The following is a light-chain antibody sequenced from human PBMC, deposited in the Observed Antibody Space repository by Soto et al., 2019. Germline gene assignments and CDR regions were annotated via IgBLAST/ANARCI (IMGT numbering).Light chain of an antibody. J-gene: IGKJ4*01. Sequence: DIQMTQSPSTLSAAVGDRVTITCRASQSIGGWLAWYQQKPGKAPDLLIYKASSLASGVPSRFSGSGSETEFTLTISSLQPDDFATYYCQHYNSYPLTFGGGTKVEIK. CDR2: KAS. CDR3: QHYNSYPLT. V-gene: IGKV1-5*03. CDR1: QSIGGW.